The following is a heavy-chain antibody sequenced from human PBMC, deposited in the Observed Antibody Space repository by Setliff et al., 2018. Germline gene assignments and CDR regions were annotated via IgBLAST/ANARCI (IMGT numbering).Heavy chain of an antibody. CDR3: SRETWYDEGYPYMDV. D-gene: IGHD1-1*01. Sequence: GASVKVSCKASGYTFTSNLINWVRQAPGQGLEWMGWINTNTGNPTYSQGFTGRIVFSLEASANTAYLQISNLETEDTGVYYCSRETWYDEGYPYMDVWGQGTVVTVSS. CDR2: INTNTGNP. CDR1: GYTFTSNL. V-gene: IGHV7-4-1*02. J-gene: IGHJ6*03.